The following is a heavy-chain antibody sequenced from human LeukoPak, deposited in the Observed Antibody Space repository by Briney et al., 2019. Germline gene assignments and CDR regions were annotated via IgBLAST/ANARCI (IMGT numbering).Heavy chain of an antibody. D-gene: IGHD5-18*01. Sequence: PGGSLRLSCAASGFTFSNAWMSWVRQAPGKGLEWVGRIKSKTDGGTTDYAAPVKGRFTISRDDSKTTLYLQMNSLKAEDTAVHYCTTGAWIQLWLADYWGRGTLVTVSS. J-gene: IGHJ4*02. V-gene: IGHV3-15*01. CDR3: TTGAWIQLWLADY. CDR1: GFTFSNAW. CDR2: IKSKTDGGTT.